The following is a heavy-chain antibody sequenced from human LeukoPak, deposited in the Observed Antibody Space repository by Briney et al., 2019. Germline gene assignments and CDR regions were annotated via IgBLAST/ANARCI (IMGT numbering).Heavy chain of an antibody. V-gene: IGHV3-53*01. J-gene: IGHJ6*02. D-gene: IGHD6-19*01. Sequence: PGGSLRLSCAASGFTVSSNYMSWVRQAPGKGLEWVSVIYSGGSTYYADSVKGRFTISRDNSKNTLYLQMNSLRAEDTAVYYCARVTSGRQWLARSFYYYGLDVWGQGTTVTVSS. CDR3: ARVTSGRQWLARSFYYYGLDV. CDR1: GFTVSSNY. CDR2: IYSGGST.